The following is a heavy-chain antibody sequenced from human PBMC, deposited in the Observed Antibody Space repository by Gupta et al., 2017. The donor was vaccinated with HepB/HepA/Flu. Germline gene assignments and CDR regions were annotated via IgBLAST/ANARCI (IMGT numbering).Heavy chain of an antibody. Sequence: QVQLQESGTGLVKPSQTLSLTCTVSGGSISSGGHFWTWIRQHPGKGLEWIGYIYYSGSAYYSPSLKSRATISVDTSNNQFSLRLTSVTAADTAMYFCARDGGQQLALNYFDYGGPGTLVTVSS. CDR3: ARDGGQQLALNYFDY. CDR2: IYYSGSA. D-gene: IGHD6-13*01. J-gene: IGHJ4*02. V-gene: IGHV4-31*03. CDR1: GGSISSGGHF.